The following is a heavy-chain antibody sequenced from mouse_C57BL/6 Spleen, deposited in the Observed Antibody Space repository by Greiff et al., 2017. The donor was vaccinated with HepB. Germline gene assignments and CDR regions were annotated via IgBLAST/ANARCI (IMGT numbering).Heavy chain of an antibody. J-gene: IGHJ1*03. CDR3: ARSYGSSLYWYFDV. CDR2: ISYDGSN. Sequence: VQLQQSGPGLVKPSQSLSLTCSVTGYSITSGYYWNWIRQFPGNKLEWMGYISYDGSNNYNPSLKNRISITRDTSKNQFFLKLNSVTTEDTATYYCARSYGSSLYWYFDVWGTGTTVTVSS. D-gene: IGHD1-1*01. V-gene: IGHV3-6*01. CDR1: GYSITSGYY.